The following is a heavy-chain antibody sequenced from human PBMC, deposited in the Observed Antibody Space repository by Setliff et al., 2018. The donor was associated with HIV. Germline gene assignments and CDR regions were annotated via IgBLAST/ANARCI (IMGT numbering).Heavy chain of an antibody. Sequence: SETLSLTCTVSGVSIASGGYYWSWIRQRPGKGLEWIGNIYPSGSTYYNPSLKSRVTISMDTSKNQFSLKLNSVTAADTAVYYCAKDRSGSYRTFDYWGPGILVTVSS. J-gene: IGHJ4*02. CDR1: GVSIASGGYY. CDR3: AKDRSGSYRTFDY. CDR2: IYPSGST. D-gene: IGHD1-26*01. V-gene: IGHV4-31*03.